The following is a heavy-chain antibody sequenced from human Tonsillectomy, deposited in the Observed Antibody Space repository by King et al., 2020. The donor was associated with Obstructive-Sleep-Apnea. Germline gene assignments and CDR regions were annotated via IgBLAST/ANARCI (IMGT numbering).Heavy chain of an antibody. J-gene: IGHJ4*02. V-gene: IGHV3-7*03. CDR1: GFTFSSYW. CDR3: ARDRRIAGAGYYFDY. D-gene: IGHD6-19*01. Sequence: VQLVESGGGLVQPGGSLRLSCAASGFTFSSYWMSWVRQAPGKGLEWVANIKQDGSEKYYVDSVKGRFTISRDNAKNSLYLQMNSLRAEDTAVYYCARDRRIAGAGYYFDYWGQGTLVTVSS. CDR2: IKQDGSEK.